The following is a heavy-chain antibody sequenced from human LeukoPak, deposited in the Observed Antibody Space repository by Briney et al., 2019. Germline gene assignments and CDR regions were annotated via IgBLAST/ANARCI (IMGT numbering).Heavy chain of an antibody. CDR2: MFPDGRT. CDR3: ARTNPVYGDYDY. J-gene: IGHJ4*02. D-gene: IGHD4-17*01. Sequence: SGGSLRLSRAVSGFSVNDNYMSWVRQAPGKGLQWVSVMFPDGRTYYADSVKGRFTISRDLARNTLLLQMHSLRADDTAVHYCARTNPVYGDYDYWGQGTLVTVSS. V-gene: IGHV3-53*01. CDR1: GFSVNDNY.